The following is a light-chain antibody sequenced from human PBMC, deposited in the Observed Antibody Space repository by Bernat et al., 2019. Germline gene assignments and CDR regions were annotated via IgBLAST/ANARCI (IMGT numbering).Light chain of an antibody. V-gene: IGKV1-27*01. CDR3: QKYNSVPLT. J-gene: IGKJ4*01. CDR2: GAS. Sequence: DIQMTQSPSSLSASPGDRVTITCRASQGIANLLAWYQQKPGKVPTVLIHGASTLQSGVPSRFNGSGSGTEFTLTISSLQPEDVATYYCQKYNSVPLTFGGGTKVEIK. CDR1: QGIANL.